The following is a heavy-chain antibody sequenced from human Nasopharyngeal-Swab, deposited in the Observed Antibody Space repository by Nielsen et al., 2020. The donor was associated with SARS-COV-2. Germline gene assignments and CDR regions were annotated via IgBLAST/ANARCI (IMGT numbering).Heavy chain of an antibody. CDR2: IYYSGST. D-gene: IGHD2-15*01. Sequence: GSLRLSCTVSGGSISSSSYYWGWIRQPPGKGLEWIGSIYYSGSTYYNPSLKSRVTISVDTSKNQFSLKLSSVTAADTAVYYCARHLRDGVVVAAPYYFDYWGQRTLVTVSS. J-gene: IGHJ4*02. V-gene: IGHV4-39*01. CDR3: ARHLRDGVVVAAPYYFDY. CDR1: GGSISSSSYY.